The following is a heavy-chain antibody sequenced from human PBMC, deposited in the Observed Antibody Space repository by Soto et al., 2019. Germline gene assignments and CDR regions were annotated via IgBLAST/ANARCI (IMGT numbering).Heavy chain of an antibody. D-gene: IGHD5-12*01. CDR3: ARGTEGSWVWWLTH. J-gene: IGHJ4*02. Sequence: EVQLVESGGGLVQPGGSLRLSCAVSGFTFSSHWMHWVRQTPGKWLVCVARINGDGVATTYADSVKGRFTISRDNAKNTVYLQMNSLRAEDTAEYYCARGTEGSWVWWLTHWGQGTLVTVSS. CDR2: INGDGVAT. V-gene: IGHV3-74*01. CDR1: GFTFSSHW.